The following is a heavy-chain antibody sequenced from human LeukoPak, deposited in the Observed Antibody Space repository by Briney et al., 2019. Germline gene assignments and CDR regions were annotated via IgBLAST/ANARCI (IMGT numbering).Heavy chain of an antibody. CDR2: ISTSSSYI. D-gene: IGHD2-21*02. J-gene: IGHJ4*02. CDR3: ARRKGDPGDY. V-gene: IGHV3-21*04. Sequence: TGGSLRLSCAASGFTFSSYSMNWVRQAPGKGLEWVSSISTSSSYIYYADSVKGRFTISRDNAKNSLYLQMNSLRAEDTAVYYCARRKGDPGDYWGQGTLVTVSS. CDR1: GFTFSSYS.